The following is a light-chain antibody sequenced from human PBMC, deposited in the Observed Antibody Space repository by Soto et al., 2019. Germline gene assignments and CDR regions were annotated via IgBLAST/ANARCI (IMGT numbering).Light chain of an antibody. J-gene: IGLJ1*01. CDR1: SSDVGGYNY. CDR2: EVS. CDR3: SSYTRSSVYV. V-gene: IGLV2-14*01. Sequence: QSVLAQPASVSGSPGQSITISCTGTSSDVGGYNYVSWYQQHPGKAPKLMIYEVSNRPSGVSNRFYGSKSGNTASLTISGLQAEDEADYYCSSYTRSSVYVFGTGIKVTVL.